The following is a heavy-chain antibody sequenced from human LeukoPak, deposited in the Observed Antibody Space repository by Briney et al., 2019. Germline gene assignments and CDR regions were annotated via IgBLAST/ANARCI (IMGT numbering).Heavy chain of an antibody. J-gene: IGHJ4*02. CDR2: IYYTGST. Sequence: SETLSLTCTVSGGSINNYYWSWVRQPPGAGPEWLAYIYYTGSTNYNPSLKTRLTISVDTSKNQFSLRLNSVTAADTAVYYCARFSQYYDSPTHYLDYWGQGILVTVSS. V-gene: IGHV4-59*08. CDR1: GGSINNYY. D-gene: IGHD2/OR15-2a*01. CDR3: ARFSQYYDSPTHYLDY.